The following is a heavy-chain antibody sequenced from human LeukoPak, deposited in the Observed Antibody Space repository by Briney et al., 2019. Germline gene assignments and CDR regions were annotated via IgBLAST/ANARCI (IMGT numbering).Heavy chain of an antibody. J-gene: IGHJ3*02. CDR2: ISSSSYT. CDR1: GFTFSDYY. CDR3: ARAGNSVAFDI. V-gene: IGHV3-11*03. D-gene: IGHD4-23*01. Sequence: GGSLRLSCAASGFTFSDYYMSWIRQAPGKGLEWVSYISSSSYTNYADSVKGRFTISRDNAKNSLYLQMNSLRAEDTAVYYCARAGNSVAFDIWGQGTMVTVSS.